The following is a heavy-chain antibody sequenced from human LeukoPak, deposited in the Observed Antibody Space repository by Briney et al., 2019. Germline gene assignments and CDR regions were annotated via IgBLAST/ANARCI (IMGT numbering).Heavy chain of an antibody. D-gene: IGHD6-19*01. V-gene: IGHV3-30-3*01. CDR2: ISYDGSNK. Sequence: PGGSLRLSCAASGFTFSSYAMHWVRQAPGKGLEWVAVISYDGSNKYYADSVKGRFTISRDNSKNTLYLQMNSLRAEDTAVYCCARDYGQWLVPIHDYWGQGTLVTVSS. CDR1: GFTFSSYA. CDR3: ARDYGQWLVPIHDY. J-gene: IGHJ4*02.